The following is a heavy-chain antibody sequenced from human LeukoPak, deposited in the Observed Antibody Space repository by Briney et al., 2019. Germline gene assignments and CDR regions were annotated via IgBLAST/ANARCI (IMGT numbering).Heavy chain of an antibody. D-gene: IGHD3-9*01. Sequence: SEALSPTCTVSGGSISSSSYYFGLVRPPPGKGVGWIGSIYYSGSTYHNPSLKSRVTISVDTSKNQFSLKLSSVTAADTAVYYCAIQIDPWAPFDPWGQGTLVTVSS. J-gene: IGHJ5*02. CDR1: GGSISSSSYY. CDR3: AIQIDPWAPFDP. CDR2: IYYSGST. V-gene: IGHV4-39*01.